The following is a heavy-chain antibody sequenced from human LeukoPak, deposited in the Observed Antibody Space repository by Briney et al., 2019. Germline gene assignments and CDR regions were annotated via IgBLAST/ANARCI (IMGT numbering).Heavy chain of an antibody. CDR2: IYYSGST. CDR3: ARDQSGGYYFDY. V-gene: IGHV4-59*01. J-gene: IGHJ4*02. D-gene: IGHD3-10*01. Sequence: SETPSLTCTVSGGSISSYYWSWIRQPPGKGLEWIGYIYYSGSTSYNPSLKSRVTISVDTSKNQFSLKLSSVTAADTAVYHCARDQSGGYYFDYWGQGTLVTVSS. CDR1: GGSISSYY.